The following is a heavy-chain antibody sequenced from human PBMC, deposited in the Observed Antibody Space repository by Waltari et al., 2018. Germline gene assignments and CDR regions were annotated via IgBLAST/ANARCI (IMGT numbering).Heavy chain of an antibody. CDR1: GGSFSGYY. D-gene: IGHD2-2*01. J-gene: IGHJ6*03. V-gene: IGHV4-34*01. CDR2: INHSGST. CDR3: ARSRSGYQLLWGYYYYYYMDV. Sequence: QVQLQQWGAGLLKPSETLSLTCAVYGGSFSGYYWSWIHQHPGKGLEWIGEINHSGSTNSNPSLKSRVTISVDTSKNQFSLKLSSVTAADTAVYYCARSRSGYQLLWGYYYYYYMDVLGKGTTVTVSS.